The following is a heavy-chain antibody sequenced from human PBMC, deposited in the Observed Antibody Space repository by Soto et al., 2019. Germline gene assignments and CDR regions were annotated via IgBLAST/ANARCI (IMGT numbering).Heavy chain of an antibody. Sequence: SETLSLTCAVYGGSFSGYYWSWIRQPPGKGLEWIGEINHSGSTNYNPSLKSRVTISVDTSKNQFSLKLSSVTAADTAVYYCARGRIAAAGTGYWFDPWGQGTLVPVSS. CDR3: ARGRIAAAGTGYWFDP. V-gene: IGHV4-34*01. J-gene: IGHJ5*02. CDR2: INHSGST. D-gene: IGHD6-13*01. CDR1: GGSFSGYY.